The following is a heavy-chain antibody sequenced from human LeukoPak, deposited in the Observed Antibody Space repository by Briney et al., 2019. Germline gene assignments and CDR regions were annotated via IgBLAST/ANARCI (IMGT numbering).Heavy chain of an antibody. D-gene: IGHD3-22*01. CDR1: GFTFSNYE. Sequence: PGGSLRLSCAASGFTFSNYEMHWVRQAPGKGLEWVAFIRYDGSNKYYADSVKGRFTISRDNSKNTLYLQMNSLGAEDTAVYYCAKEERYYYDDSGYGYYYYMDVWGKGTTVTISS. V-gene: IGHV3-30*02. CDR3: AKEERYYYDDSGYGYYYYMDV. J-gene: IGHJ6*03. CDR2: IRYDGSNK.